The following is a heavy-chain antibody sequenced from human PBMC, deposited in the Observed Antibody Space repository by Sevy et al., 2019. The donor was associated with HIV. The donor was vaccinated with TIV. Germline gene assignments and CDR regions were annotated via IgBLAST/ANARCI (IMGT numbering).Heavy chain of an antibody. D-gene: IGHD2-21*01. CDR2: IQYDGSNK. J-gene: IGHJ4*02. CDR1: GFSFSSYG. CDR3: VKEGGGEGGDH. V-gene: IGHV3-30*02. Sequence: GGSLRLSCAASGFSFSSYGMHWVRQAPGKGLEGMSYIQYDGSNKDYADSVKGRFTISRDNSKNTLYLQMNSLRVEDRAVFYCVKEGGGEGGDHWGQGTLVTVSS.